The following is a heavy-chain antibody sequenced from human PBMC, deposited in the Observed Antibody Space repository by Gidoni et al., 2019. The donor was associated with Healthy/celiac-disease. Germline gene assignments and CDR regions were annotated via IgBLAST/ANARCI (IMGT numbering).Heavy chain of an antibody. V-gene: IGHV3-7*01. CDR1: GFTFSSYW. Sequence: EVQLVASGGGLVQPGGSLRLSCAASGFTFSSYWMSWVRQAPGKGLEWVANIKQDGSEKYYVDSVKGRFTISRDNAKNSLYLQMNSLRAEDTAVYYCARVAVAGSSNYYYGMDVWGQGTTVTVSS. D-gene: IGHD6-19*01. J-gene: IGHJ6*02. CDR3: ARVAVAGSSNYYYGMDV. CDR2: IKQDGSEK.